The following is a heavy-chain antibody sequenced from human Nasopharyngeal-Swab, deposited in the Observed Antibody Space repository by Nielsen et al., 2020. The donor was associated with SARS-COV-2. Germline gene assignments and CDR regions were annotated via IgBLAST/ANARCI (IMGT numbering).Heavy chain of an antibody. V-gene: IGHV3-30*18. Sequence: LSLTCAASGFTFSSYGMHWVRQAPGKGLEWVAVISYDGSNKYYADSVKGRFTISRDNSKNTLYLQMNSLRAEDTAVYYCAKGASRYYDFWSGYSDYWGQGTLVTVSS. D-gene: IGHD3-3*01. CDR2: ISYDGSNK. CDR1: GFTFSSYG. CDR3: AKGASRYYDFWSGYSDY. J-gene: IGHJ4*02.